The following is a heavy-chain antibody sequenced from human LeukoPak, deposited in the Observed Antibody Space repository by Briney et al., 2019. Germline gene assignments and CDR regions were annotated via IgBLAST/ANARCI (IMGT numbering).Heavy chain of an antibody. V-gene: IGHV4-59*08. D-gene: IGHD1-7*01. J-gene: IGHJ4*02. CDR2: IYYSGST. Sequence: SETLALTCAVYGGSFSDYYWSWIRQPPGKGLEWIGYIYYSGSTNYNPSLKSRVTISVDTSKNQFSLKLSSVTAADTAVYYCASSLKLSEAYYFDYWGQGTLVTVSS. CDR1: GGSFSDYY. CDR3: ASSLKLSEAYYFDY.